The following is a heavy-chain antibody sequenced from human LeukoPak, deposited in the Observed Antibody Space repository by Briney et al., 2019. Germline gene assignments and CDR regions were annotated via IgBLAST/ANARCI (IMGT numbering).Heavy chain of an antibody. CDR2: IYYSGST. CDR3: ASRVVITRYYGMDV. Sequence: SETLSLTCTVSGGSISSYYWSWIRQPPGKGLEWIGYIYYSGSTNYNPSLKSRVTISVDTSKNQFSLKLSSVTAADTAVYYCASRVVITRYYGMDVWGQGTTVTVSS. J-gene: IGHJ6*02. D-gene: IGHD3-3*01. CDR1: GGSISSYY. V-gene: IGHV4-59*08.